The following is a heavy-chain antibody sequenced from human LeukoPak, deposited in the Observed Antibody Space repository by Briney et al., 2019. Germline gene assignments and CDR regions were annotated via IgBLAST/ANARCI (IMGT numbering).Heavy chain of an antibody. CDR1: GYSFTSYW. V-gene: IGHV5-51*01. CDR3: ARRVGYCSGGSCYYFDY. Sequence: GESLKISRKGSGYSFTSYWIGWVRQMPGKGLEWMGIIYPGDSDTRYSPSFQGQVTISADKSISTAYLQWSSLKASDTAMYYCARRVGYCSGGSCYYFDYWGQGTLVTVSS. D-gene: IGHD2-15*01. CDR2: IYPGDSDT. J-gene: IGHJ4*02.